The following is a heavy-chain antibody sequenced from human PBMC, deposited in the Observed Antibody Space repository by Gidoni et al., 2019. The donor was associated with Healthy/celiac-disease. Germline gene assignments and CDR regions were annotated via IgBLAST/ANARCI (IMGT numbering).Heavy chain of an antibody. CDR3: ARGVRGGYSYGRGYFDY. CDR2: INHSGST. Sequence: QVQLQQWVAGLLKPSETLSLTCAVYGGSFSGYYWSWIRQPPGKGLEWIGEINHSGSTNYNPSLKSRVTRSVDTSKNQFSLKLSSVTAADTAVYYWARGVRGGYSYGRGYFDYWGQGTLVTVSS. V-gene: IGHV4-34*01. J-gene: IGHJ4*02. D-gene: IGHD5-18*01. CDR1: GGSFSGYY.